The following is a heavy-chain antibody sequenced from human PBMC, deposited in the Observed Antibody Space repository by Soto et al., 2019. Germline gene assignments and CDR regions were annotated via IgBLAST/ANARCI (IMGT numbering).Heavy chain of an antibody. CDR2: INPNSRGT. V-gene: IGHV1-2*02. Sequence: ASVKVSCKASGYTFTDYFIHWVRQAPGQGFEWMGWINPNSRGTNYAPKFQGRVTMIRDTSNSTAYMELRGLRSDDTAVYYCARVTLKAGNWFDPWGQGTLVTVSS. CDR3: ARVTLKAGNWFDP. CDR1: GYTFTDYF. J-gene: IGHJ5*02.